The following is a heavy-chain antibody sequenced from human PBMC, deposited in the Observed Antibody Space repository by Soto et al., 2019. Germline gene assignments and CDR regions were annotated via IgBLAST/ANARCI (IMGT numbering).Heavy chain of an antibody. CDR1: GFMFSRYA. V-gene: IGHV3-30-3*01. D-gene: IGHD3-3*01. Sequence: QVQLVESGGRVGQPGGSLRLSCAASGFMFSRYAIHWVRQAPGKGLEWVAVISKDGSVNYYADSVRGRFSISRDKSKNTVYLEMNGMRDDDTAVFYCARSRSGAVPDSFGYWGQGTLVTVSS. J-gene: IGHJ1*01. CDR2: ISKDGSVN. CDR3: ARSRSGAVPDSFGY.